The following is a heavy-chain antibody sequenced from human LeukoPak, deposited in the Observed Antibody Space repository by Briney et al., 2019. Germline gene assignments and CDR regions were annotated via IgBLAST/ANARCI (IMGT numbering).Heavy chain of an antibody. CDR1: GFTFSSYS. Sequence: GGSLRLSCAASGFTFSSYSMNWVRQAPGKGLEWVSSISSSSSYIYYADSVKGRFTISRDNAKNSLYLQMNSLRAEDTAVYYCAREGPIWGGGNIVVSLDYWGQGTLVTVSS. CDR2: ISSSSSYI. CDR3: AREGPIWGGGNIVVSLDY. V-gene: IGHV3-21*01. D-gene: IGHD2-15*01. J-gene: IGHJ4*02.